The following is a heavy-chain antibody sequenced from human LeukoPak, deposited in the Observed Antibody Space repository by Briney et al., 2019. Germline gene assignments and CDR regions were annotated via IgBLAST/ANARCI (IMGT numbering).Heavy chain of an antibody. D-gene: IGHD6-13*01. CDR1: GGTFSSYA. J-gene: IGHJ4*02. CDR3: ARDSGPYSSSLFDY. V-gene: IGHV1-69*13. Sequence: SVKVSCKASGGTFSSYAISWVRQAPGQGLEWMGGIIPIFGTANYAQKFQGRVTVTADESTSTAYMELSSLRSEDTAVYYCARDSGPYSSSLFDYWGQGTLVTVSS. CDR2: IIPIFGTA.